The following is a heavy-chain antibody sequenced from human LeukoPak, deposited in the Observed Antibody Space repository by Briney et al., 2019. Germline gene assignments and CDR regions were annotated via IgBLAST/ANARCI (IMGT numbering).Heavy chain of an antibody. V-gene: IGHV1-69*04. D-gene: IGHD3-10*01. CDR3: ARDYPALLWFGELSDAFDI. J-gene: IGHJ3*02. Sequence: ASVKVSCKASGGTFSSYAISWVRQAPGQGLEWMGRIIPILGIANYAQKFQGRVTITADKSTSTAYMELSSLRSEDTAVYYCARDYPALLWFGELSDAFDIWGQGTMVTVSS. CDR2: IIPILGIA. CDR1: GGTFSSYA.